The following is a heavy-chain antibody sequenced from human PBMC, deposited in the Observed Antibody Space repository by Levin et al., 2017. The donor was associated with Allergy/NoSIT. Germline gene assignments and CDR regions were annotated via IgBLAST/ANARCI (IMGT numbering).Heavy chain of an antibody. V-gene: IGHV3-15*01. CDR2: IKSKAVGEEI. CDR3: SMGIPHHWDDAFEI. J-gene: IGHJ3*02. Sequence: NTGGSLRLSCIVSGFTFRDAWMTWFRQAPGKGPEWLGHIKSKAVGEEIDHATPVKDRFFISRDDSKNTVYLQMNILKIEDTAVYYCSMGIPHHWDDAFEIWGQGTVVTVS. D-gene: IGHD1-1*01. CDR1: GFTFRDAW.